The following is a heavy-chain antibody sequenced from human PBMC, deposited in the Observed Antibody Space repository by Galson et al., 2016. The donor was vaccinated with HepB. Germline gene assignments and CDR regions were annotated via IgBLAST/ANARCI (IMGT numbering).Heavy chain of an antibody. Sequence: SLRLSCAASGFIFSNYAMSWVRQVPGKGLEWVSAISGSGGSTHYADSVKGRFTISRDNSKNTLYLQMNSLRAEDTAVYYCAKAVTRNTIFGVVTGKEGAHYGMDVWGQGTTVTVSS. CDR1: GFIFSNYA. CDR3: AKAVTRNTIFGVVTGKEGAHYGMDV. CDR2: ISGSGGST. J-gene: IGHJ6*02. D-gene: IGHD3-3*01. V-gene: IGHV3-23*01.